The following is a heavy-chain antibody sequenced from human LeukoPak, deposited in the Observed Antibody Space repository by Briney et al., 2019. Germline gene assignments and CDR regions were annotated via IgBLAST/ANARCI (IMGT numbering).Heavy chain of an antibody. CDR2: LSGSGGSA. V-gene: IGHV3-23*01. CDR3: AKDLWGASYVGGDAFDI. CDR1: GLTFSNYA. D-gene: IGHD1-26*01. Sequence: GGSLRLSCAASGLTFSNYAMNWVRQAPGKGLEWVSVLSGSGGSAYYADSVKGRFTISRANSKNTLYLQMNSLRAEDTAVYYCAKDLWGASYVGGDAFDIWGQGTMVTVSS. J-gene: IGHJ3*02.